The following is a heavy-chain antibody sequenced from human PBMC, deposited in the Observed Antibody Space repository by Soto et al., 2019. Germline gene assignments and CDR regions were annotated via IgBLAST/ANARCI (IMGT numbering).Heavy chain of an antibody. Sequence: QLHLVQSGAVVKKPGASVTVSCSASGYPVTAYYMHWVRQAPGRGLEWMGGINPATGAAKYTQTFQGRVPMPRDPSPSTVFMELSGLTSEATAVFYWARGGGVGVAGSAAFDMWGQGTLVTVSS. V-gene: IGHV1-2*02. J-gene: IGHJ3*02. CDR3: ARGGGVGVAGSAAFDM. D-gene: IGHD3-3*01. CDR2: INPATGAA. CDR1: GYPVTAYY.